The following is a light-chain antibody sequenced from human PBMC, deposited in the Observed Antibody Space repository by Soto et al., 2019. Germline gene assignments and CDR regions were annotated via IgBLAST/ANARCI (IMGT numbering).Light chain of an antibody. CDR2: AES. CDR3: QQSHSNPRT. CDR1: QNIINY. V-gene: IGKV1-39*01. J-gene: IGKJ1*01. Sequence: EIPVTKAPTSLSASVCFLGAVTCRASQNIINYLNWYQQRPGRAPKLLIYAESNLQSGVPSRFSGSGSATDFTLTIRKLQPEDFAIYFCQQSHSNPRTFGQGTKVDIK.